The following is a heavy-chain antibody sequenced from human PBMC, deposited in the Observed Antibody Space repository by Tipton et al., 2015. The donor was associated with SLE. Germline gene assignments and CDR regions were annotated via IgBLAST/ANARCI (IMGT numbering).Heavy chain of an antibody. J-gene: IGHJ6*02. CDR3: ARTLSSPPYGMDV. Sequence: TLSLTCTVSGDSISSSSYYWGWIRQPPGKGLEWIGEINHSGSTNYNPSLKSRVTISVDTSKNQFSLKLSSVTAADTAVYYCARTLSSPPYGMDVWGQGTTVTVSS. D-gene: IGHD6-13*01. CDR1: GDSISSSSYY. V-gene: IGHV4-39*07. CDR2: INHSGST.